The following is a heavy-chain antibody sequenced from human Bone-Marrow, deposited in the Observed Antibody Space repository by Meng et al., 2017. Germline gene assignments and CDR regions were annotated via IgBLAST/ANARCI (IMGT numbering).Heavy chain of an antibody. CDR2: INHSGST. V-gene: IGHV4-34*01. CDR1: GGSFSGYY. J-gene: IGHJ4*02. D-gene: IGHD7-27*01. Sequence: GSLRLSCAVYGGSFSGYYWSWIRQPPGKGLEWIGEINHSGSTNYNPSLKSRVTISVDTSKNQFSLKLSSVTAADTAVYYCARDEVNWAIDYWGQGTLVTVSS. CDR3: ARDEVNWAIDY.